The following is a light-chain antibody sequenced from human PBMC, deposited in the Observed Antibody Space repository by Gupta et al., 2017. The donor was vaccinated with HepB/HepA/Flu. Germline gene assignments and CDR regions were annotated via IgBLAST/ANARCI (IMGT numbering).Light chain of an antibody. Sequence: EVVLTQSTATLSLSPGERATLSCRASQSVNSYLAWYQQRPGQDNRLLLYWASSSATDITDRLTGSGSATDFTRLIRSIGTEDSEEDDCQHPGTFGQGTKVEIK. V-gene: IGKV3-11*01. CDR3: QHPGT. J-gene: IGKJ1*01. CDR1: QSVNSY. CDR2: WAS.